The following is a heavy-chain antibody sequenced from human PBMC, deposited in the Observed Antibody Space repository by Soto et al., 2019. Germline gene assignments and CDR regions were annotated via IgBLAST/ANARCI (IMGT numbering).Heavy chain of an antibody. J-gene: IGHJ4*02. Sequence: SETLSLTCIVSGGSINSSYYWGWIRQPPGKAPVWIGSIYYSGTTYYNPSLKSRVTISVDSSRNQFSLKMTSVTAPDTAVYYCSRFAARPPFEYWGQGLLVTVSS. CDR3: SRFAARPPFEY. V-gene: IGHV4-39*01. CDR1: GGSINSSYY. D-gene: IGHD6-6*01. CDR2: IYYSGTT.